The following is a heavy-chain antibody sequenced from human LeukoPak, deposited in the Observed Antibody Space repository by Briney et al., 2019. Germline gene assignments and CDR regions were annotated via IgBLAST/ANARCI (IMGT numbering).Heavy chain of an antibody. CDR2: ISNSGSTK. J-gene: IGHJ3*02. Sequence: GGSLRLSCAASGFTFSSYEMNWIRQAPGKGLEWISYISNSGSTKYYADSVKGRFTISRDNAKNSVYLQMNSLRAEDTAVYYCADSGSNDAFDIWGQGTMVTVSS. CDR1: GFTFSSYE. D-gene: IGHD1-26*01. V-gene: IGHV3-48*03. CDR3: ADSGSNDAFDI.